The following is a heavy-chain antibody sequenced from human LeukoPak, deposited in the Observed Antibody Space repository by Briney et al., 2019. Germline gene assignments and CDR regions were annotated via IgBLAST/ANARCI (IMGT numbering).Heavy chain of an antibody. CDR1: GGSISSYY. J-gene: IGHJ6*04. V-gene: IGHV4-59*01. CDR2: IYNSGST. Sequence: SETLSLTCSVTGGSISSYYWGWIRQPPGKGLEYIGYIYNSGSTNYNPSLKSRVTISGDTSKNQFSLRLTSVTAADTAVYYCARISAAAVEPWGKGTTVTISS. D-gene: IGHD6-13*01. CDR3: ARISAAAVEP.